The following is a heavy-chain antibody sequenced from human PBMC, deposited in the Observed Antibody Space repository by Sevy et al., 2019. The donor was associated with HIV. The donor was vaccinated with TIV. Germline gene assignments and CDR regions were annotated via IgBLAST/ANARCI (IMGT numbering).Heavy chain of an antibody. CDR1: GFTFSSYG. CDR2: ISYDGSNK. V-gene: IGHV3-30*18. CDR3: AKDRTTGIAAAGTPFDY. D-gene: IGHD6-13*01. Sequence: GGSLRLSCAASGFTFSSYGMHWVCQAPGKGLEWVAVISYDGSNKYYADSVKGRFTISRDNSKNTLYLQMNSLRAEDTAVYYCAKDRTTGIAAAGTPFDYWGQGTLVTVSS. J-gene: IGHJ4*02.